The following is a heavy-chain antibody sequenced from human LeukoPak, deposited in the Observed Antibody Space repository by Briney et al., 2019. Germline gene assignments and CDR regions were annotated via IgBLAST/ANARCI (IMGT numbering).Heavy chain of an antibody. CDR2: IYYSGST. CDR3: ARERSGSYYDY. V-gene: IGHV4-59*01. D-gene: IGHD1-26*01. Sequence: SSETLSLTCTVSGGSISSYYWSWIRQPPGKGLEWIGYIYYSGSTNYNPSLKSRVTISVDTSKNQFSLKLSSVTAADTAVYYCARERSGSYYDYWGQGTLVTVSS. CDR1: GGSISSYY. J-gene: IGHJ4*02.